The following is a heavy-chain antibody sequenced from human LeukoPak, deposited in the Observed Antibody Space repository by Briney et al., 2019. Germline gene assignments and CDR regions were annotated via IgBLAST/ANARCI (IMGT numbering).Heavy chain of an antibody. D-gene: IGHD3-10*01. CDR2: IYYSGST. CDR1: GGSISTYY. J-gene: IGHJ3*02. Sequence: SETLSLTCSVSGGSISTYYWSWVRQPPGKGLEWIGYIYYSGSTNYNPSLKSRVTISVDTSKNQFSLKLSSVTAADTAVYYCARSMVHDAFDIWGQGTMVTVSS. V-gene: IGHV4-59*08. CDR3: ARSMVHDAFDI.